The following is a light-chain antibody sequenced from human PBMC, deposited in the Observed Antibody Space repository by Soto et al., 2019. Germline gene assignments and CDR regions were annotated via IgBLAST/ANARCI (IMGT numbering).Light chain of an antibody. CDR2: LNSDGSH. V-gene: IGLV4-69*01. CDR3: QTWGTGIHV. Sequence: QLVLTQSPSASASLGASVKLTCTLSSGHSSYAIAWHQQQPEKGPRYLMNLNSDGSHTKGDGIPDRFSGSSSVAERYLTISSLQSEDEADYYCQTWGTGIHVFGTGTKLTVL. CDR1: SGHSSYA. J-gene: IGLJ1*01.